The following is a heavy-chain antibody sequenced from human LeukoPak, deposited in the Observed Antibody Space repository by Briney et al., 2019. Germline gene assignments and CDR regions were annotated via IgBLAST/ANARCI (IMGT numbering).Heavy chain of an antibody. D-gene: IGHD3-10*01. CDR2: IYYSGST. CDR1: GDSISSYY. Sequence: SETLSLTCTVSGDSISSYYWSWIRQPPGKGLEWIGYIYYSGSTNYNPSLKSRVTMSADTSKNQFSLNLNSVTAADTAVYYCARSGEGGSGTYYVPVDYWGQGTLVTVSS. J-gene: IGHJ4*02. CDR3: ARSGEGGSGTYYVPVDY. V-gene: IGHV4-59*08.